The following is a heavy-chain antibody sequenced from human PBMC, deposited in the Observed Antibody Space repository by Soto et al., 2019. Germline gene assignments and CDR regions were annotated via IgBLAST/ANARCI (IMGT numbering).Heavy chain of an antibody. V-gene: IGHV5-51*01. CDR3: ARFAAPMRSLNQFDY. D-gene: IGHD3-22*01. CDR1: GYSFTSYW. J-gene: IGHJ4*02. CDR2: IYPGDSDT. Sequence: GESLKIFCKGSGYSFTSYWIGWVRQMPGKGLEWMGIIYPGDSDTRYSPSFQGQVTISAVKSISTAYLQWTSLKASDTAMYYCARFAAPMRSLNQFDYWGQGTLVTVSS.